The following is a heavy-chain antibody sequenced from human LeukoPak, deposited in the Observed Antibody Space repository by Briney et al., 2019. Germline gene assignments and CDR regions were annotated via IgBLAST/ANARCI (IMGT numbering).Heavy chain of an antibody. V-gene: IGHV1-2*02. CDR2: INPNSGGT. J-gene: IGHJ4*02. D-gene: IGHD5-24*01. CDR1: GYTFTGYY. CDR3: ARSGGRDGYNLRY. Sequence: ASVKVSCKASGYTFTGYYMHWVRQAPGQGLEWMGWINPNSGGTNYAQKFQGRVTMTRDTSISTAYMELSRLRSDDTAVYYRARSGGRDGYNLRYWGQGTLVTVSS.